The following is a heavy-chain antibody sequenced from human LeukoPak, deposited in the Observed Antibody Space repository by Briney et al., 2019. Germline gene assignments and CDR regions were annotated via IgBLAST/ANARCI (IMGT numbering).Heavy chain of an antibody. V-gene: IGHV3-53*01. CDR3: ARSGDYLHFDY. J-gene: IGHJ4*02. D-gene: IGHD4-17*01. Sequence: EGSLRLSCAASGFTVSSNYMSWVRQAPGKGLEWISLIYSGGSTYYADSVKGRFTISRDNSKNTLYLQMNSLRAEDTAVYYCARSGDYLHFDYWGQGTLVTVSS. CDR2: IYSGGST. CDR1: GFTVSSNY.